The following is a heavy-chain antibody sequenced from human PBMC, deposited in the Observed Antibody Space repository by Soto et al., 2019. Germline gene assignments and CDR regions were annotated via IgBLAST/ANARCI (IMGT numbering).Heavy chain of an antibody. J-gene: IGHJ4*02. D-gene: IGHD4-4*01. V-gene: IGHV3-33*01. CDR2: IWYDGSNK. Sequence: QVQLVESGGGVVQPGRSLRLSCAASGFTFSSYGMHWVRQAPGKGLEWVAVIWYDGSNKYYADSVKGRFTISRDNSKNTLYLQMNSLRAEDTAVYYCARVAVAVSTVPILIDYWGQGTLVTVSS. CDR1: GFTFSSYG. CDR3: ARVAVAVSTVPILIDY.